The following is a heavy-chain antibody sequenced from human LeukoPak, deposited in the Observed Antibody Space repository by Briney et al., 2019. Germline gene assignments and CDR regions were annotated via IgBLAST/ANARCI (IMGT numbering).Heavy chain of an antibody. Sequence: GGSLSLSCAASGFTFSCYSMNLVRHPRGRVLELVSSISSSSSYIYYADSVKGRFTISRDNAKNSLYLQMNSLRAEDTAVYYCAREIHDYGDPGDYWGQGTLVTVSS. D-gene: IGHD4-17*01. CDR3: AREIHDYGDPGDY. J-gene: IGHJ4*02. CDR2: ISSSSSYI. V-gene: IGHV3-21*01. CDR1: GFTFSCYS.